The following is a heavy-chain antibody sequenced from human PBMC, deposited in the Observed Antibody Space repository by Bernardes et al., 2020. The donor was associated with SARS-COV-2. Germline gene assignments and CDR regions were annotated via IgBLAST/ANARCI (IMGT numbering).Heavy chain of an antibody. J-gene: IGHJ5*02. D-gene: IGHD1-1*01. CDR3: ARGGHDYLRGVAWNDREYNWFDP. V-gene: IGHV1-18*01. CDR1: GYTFTSYG. CDR2: IIAYNGNT. Sequence: ASVKVSCKASGYTFTSYGISWVRQAPGQGLEWMGWIIAYNGNTNYAQKLPGRVTMTTDTSTSTAYMELRSLRSDDTAVYYCARGGHDYLRGVAWNDREYNWFDPWGQGTLVTVSS.